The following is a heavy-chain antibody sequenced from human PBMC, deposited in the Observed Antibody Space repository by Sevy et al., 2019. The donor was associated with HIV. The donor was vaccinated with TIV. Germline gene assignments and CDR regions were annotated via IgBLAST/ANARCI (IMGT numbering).Heavy chain of an antibody. J-gene: IGHJ4*02. CDR2: ISGSGGST. V-gene: IGHV3-23*01. D-gene: IGHD3-10*01. CDR3: ARVWTTMVRGVHGY. CDR1: GFTFTTYA. Sequence: GGSLRLSCAASGFTFTTYAMSWVRQAPGKGLQWVSAISGSGGSTYYADSVEGRFTISRDNAKNSLYLQMNSPRAEDTAVYYCARVWTTMVRGVHGYWGQGTLVTVSS.